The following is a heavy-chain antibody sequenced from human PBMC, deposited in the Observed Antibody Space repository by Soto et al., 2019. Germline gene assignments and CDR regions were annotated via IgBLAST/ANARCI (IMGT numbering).Heavy chain of an antibody. CDR1: GFTLGYHD. J-gene: IGHJ4*02. V-gene: IGHV3-49*03. CDR2: IRGKAYGGTT. D-gene: IGHD2-2*01. Sequence: GGSLRLSCTTSGFTLGYHDMSWLRQAPGKGLEWLDFIRGKAYGGTTEYAASVKGRFAMSRDDSQGIAYLQMNSLKTEDTAVYYCARVGCTSTSCYYLFDFWGQGSLVTVSS. CDR3: ARVGCTSTSCYYLFDF.